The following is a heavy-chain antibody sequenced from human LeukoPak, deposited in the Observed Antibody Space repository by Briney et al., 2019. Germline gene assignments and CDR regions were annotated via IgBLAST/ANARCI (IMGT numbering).Heavy chain of an antibody. D-gene: IGHD1-26*01. CDR2: IYPGDSDT. Sequence: RGESLKISCKGSGYSFNTYWIGWVRQMPGKGLEWMGIIYPGDSDTKYSPSFQGQVTISADKSISTAYLQWSSLKASDTAMYYCARGGSYYYYYMDVWGKGTTVTISS. CDR3: ARGGSYYYYYMDV. CDR1: GYSFNTYW. V-gene: IGHV5-51*01. J-gene: IGHJ6*03.